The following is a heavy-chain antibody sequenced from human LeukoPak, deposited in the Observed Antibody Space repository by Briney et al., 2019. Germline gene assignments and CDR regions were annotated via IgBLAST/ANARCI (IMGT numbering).Heavy chain of an antibody. Sequence: ASVKVSCKASGYTFTSYGISWVRQAHGQGLEWMGWISAYNGNTNYAQKLQGRVTMTTDTSTSTAYMELRSLRSDDTALYYCARDALYCSGGSCYDYWGQGTLVTVSS. D-gene: IGHD2-15*01. CDR1: GYTFTSYG. CDR3: ARDALYCSGGSCYDY. V-gene: IGHV1-18*01. J-gene: IGHJ4*02. CDR2: ISAYNGNT.